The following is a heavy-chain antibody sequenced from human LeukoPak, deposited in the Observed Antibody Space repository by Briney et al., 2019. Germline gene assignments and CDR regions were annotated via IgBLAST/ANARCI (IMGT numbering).Heavy chain of an antibody. CDR3: ARQYVWGSYRYTIHNWFDP. CDR1: GDSVSSNSAA. D-gene: IGHD3-16*02. CDR2: TYYRSKWYN. Sequence: SQTLSLTCAISGDSVSSNSAAWNWIRQSPSRGLEWLGRTYYRSKWYNDYAVSVKSRITINPDTSKNQFSLQLNSVTPEDTAVYYCARQYVWGSYRYTIHNWFDPWGQGTLVTVSS. J-gene: IGHJ5*02. V-gene: IGHV6-1*01.